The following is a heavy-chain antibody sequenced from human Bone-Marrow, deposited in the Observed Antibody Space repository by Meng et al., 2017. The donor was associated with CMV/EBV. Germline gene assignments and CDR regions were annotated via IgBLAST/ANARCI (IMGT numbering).Heavy chain of an antibody. V-gene: IGHV4-30-4*08. D-gene: IGHD3-22*01. CDR3: ARNLLPDYYDSSGYYYSYDAFDI. CDR2: IYYSGST. J-gene: IGHJ3*02. CDR1: GGSISSGDYY. Sequence: SETLSLTCTVSGGSISSGDYYWSWIRQPPGKGLEWIGYIYYSGSTYYNPSLKSRVTISVDTSKNQFSLKLSSVTAADTAVYYCARNLLPDYYDSSGYYYSYDAFDIWGQGPRVTGSS.